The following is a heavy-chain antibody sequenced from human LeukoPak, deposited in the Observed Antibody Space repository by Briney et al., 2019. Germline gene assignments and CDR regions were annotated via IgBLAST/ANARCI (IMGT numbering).Heavy chain of an antibody. Sequence: GGSLRLSCAASGFTFSSYAMSWVRQAPGKGLEWVSAISNSGGSTYYADSVKGRFTISRDNSKNTLYLQMNSLRAEDTAVYYCAKDLGSSSSLGYFDYWGQGTLVTVSS. D-gene: IGHD6-6*01. CDR3: AKDLGSSSSLGYFDY. V-gene: IGHV3-23*01. CDR1: GFTFSSYA. J-gene: IGHJ4*02. CDR2: ISNSGGST.